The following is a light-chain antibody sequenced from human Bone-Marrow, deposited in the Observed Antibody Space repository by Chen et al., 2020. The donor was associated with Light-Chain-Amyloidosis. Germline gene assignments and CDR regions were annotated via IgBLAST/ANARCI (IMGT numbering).Light chain of an antibody. J-gene: IGKJ1*01. CDR1: QSVGSK. CDR2: GAS. V-gene: IGKV3-15*01. CDR3: QQYNDWPRT. Sequence: EIVMTQSPAPLSVPPGERATLSCRASQSVGSKLAWYQQKPGQAPRLLTYGASTRATGVAARFSGSGSGTEFTLTISSLQSEDFAVYYCQQYNDWPRTFGQGTKVEIK.